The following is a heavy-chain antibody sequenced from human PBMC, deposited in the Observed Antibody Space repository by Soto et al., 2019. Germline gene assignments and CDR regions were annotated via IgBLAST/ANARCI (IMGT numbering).Heavy chain of an antibody. J-gene: IGHJ4*02. Sequence: PGGSLRLSCAASGFTFSGCAMSWVRRAPGKGLEWVSTIGSGGDSYYADSVKGRFTMSRDNSKNTLFLQMTSLRAEDTAVYFCAKRFLTYCGNGNCHPFDSWGQGTLVTVSS. D-gene: IGHD2-21*01. CDR2: IGSGGDS. V-gene: IGHV3-23*01. CDR1: GFTFSGCA. CDR3: AKRFLTYCGNGNCHPFDS.